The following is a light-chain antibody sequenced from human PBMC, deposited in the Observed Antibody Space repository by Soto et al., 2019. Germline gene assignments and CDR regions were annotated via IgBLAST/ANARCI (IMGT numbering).Light chain of an antibody. CDR2: EVN. V-gene: IGLV2-8*01. J-gene: IGLJ1*01. CDR1: SSDVGGYNY. CDR3: SSYAGSSNV. Sequence: QSVLTQPPSASGSPGQSVAISCTGTSSDVGGYNYVSWYQQHPGKAPKLMIYEVNKRPSGVPDRFSGSKSGNTASLTVSGLQAEDVADYYCSSYAGSSNVFGTGTKSPS.